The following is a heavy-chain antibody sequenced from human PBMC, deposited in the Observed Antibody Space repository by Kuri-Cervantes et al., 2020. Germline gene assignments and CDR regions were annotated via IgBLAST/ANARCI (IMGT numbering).Heavy chain of an antibody. D-gene: IGHD2-15*01. V-gene: IGHV3-30-3*01. J-gene: IGHJ6*02. CDR2: ISYDGSNK. CDR3: ARADIVVVVAATPYYYYYGMDV. CDR1: GFTFSSYA. Sequence: GESLKISCAASGFTFSSYAMHWVRQAPGKGLEWVAVISYDGSNKYYADSVKGRFTISRDNSKNTLYLQMNSLRAEDTAVYYCARADIVVVVAATPYYYYYGMDVWGQGTTVTVSS.